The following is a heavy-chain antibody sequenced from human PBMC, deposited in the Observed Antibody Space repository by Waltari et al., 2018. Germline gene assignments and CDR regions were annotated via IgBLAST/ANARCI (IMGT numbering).Heavy chain of an antibody. CDR2: GDPEDGET. CDR3: ATAKRIGVWFGASTLVDY. CDR1: GYTFTDYY. V-gene: IGHV1-69-2*01. J-gene: IGHJ4*02. Sequence: EVQLVQSGAEVKKPGATVKISCKASGYTFTDYYMHWVQQAPGKGLEWMGRGDPEDGETRYAEKFQGRVTITADTSTDTVYMELSSLRSEDTAVYYCATAKRIGVWFGASTLVDYWGQGTLVTVSS. D-gene: IGHD3-10*01.